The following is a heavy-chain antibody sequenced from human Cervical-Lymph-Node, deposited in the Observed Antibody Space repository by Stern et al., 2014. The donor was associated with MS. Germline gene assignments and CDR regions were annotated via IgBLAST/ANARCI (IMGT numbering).Heavy chain of an antibody. J-gene: IGHJ4*02. CDR3: ARESGTVAA. Sequence: QVQLQESGPGLVKASQTLSLTCPVSGGSVNSGAYYWSWIRQSAVKGLEWIAHVYSSGYTSYNPPLKSRVSMSIDTSKNQFSLKWTSVTASDTAVYYCARESGTVAAWGQGTLVTVSS. D-gene: IGHD1-14*01. CDR2: VYSSGYT. V-gene: IGHV4-61*02. CDR1: GGSVNSGAYY.